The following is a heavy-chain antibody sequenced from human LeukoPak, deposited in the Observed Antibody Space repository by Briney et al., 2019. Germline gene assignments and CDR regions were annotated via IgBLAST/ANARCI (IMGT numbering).Heavy chain of an antibody. CDR1: GFTVSSNQ. CDR3: ARDSAYSPLDY. Sequence: GGSLRLSCAASGFTVSSNQMSWVRQAPGKGLEWVSLINSGGTTYYADSVKGRFTISRDNSRNTLYLQMNSLRAEDTAVYYCARDSAYSPLDYWGQGTLVTVSS. D-gene: IGHD4-11*01. V-gene: IGHV3-53*01. CDR2: INSGGTT. J-gene: IGHJ4*02.